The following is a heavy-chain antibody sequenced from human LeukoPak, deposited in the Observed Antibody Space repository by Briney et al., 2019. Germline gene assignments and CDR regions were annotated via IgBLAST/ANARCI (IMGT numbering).Heavy chain of an antibody. V-gene: IGHV4-59*12. Sequence: SETLSLTCTVSGGSISSYYWSWIRQPPGKGLEWIGYIYYSGSTNYNPSLKSRVTISVDTSKNQFSLKLSSVTAADTAVYYCARRGGRRVPAGRTYYYDSSGYYYFDYWGQGTLVTVSS. CDR2: IYYSGST. D-gene: IGHD3-22*01. CDR1: GGSISSYY. CDR3: ARRGGRRVPAGRTYYYDSSGYYYFDY. J-gene: IGHJ4*02.